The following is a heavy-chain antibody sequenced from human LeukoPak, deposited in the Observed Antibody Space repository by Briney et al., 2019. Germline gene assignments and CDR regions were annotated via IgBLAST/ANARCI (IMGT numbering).Heavy chain of an antibody. Sequence: ASVKVSCKASGYTFTSYYMHWVRQAPGQGLEWMGIINPSGGNTSYAQKFQGRVTMTRDTSTSTVYMELSSLRSEDTAVYYCARAISDDYGGNLYWYFDLWGRGTLVTVSS. D-gene: IGHD4-23*01. V-gene: IGHV1-46*01. J-gene: IGHJ2*01. CDR2: INPSGGNT. CDR3: ARAISDDYGGNLYWYFDL. CDR1: GYTFTSYY.